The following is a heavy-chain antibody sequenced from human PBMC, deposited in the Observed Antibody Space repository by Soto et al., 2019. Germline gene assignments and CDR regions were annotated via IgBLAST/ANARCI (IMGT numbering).Heavy chain of an antibody. CDR1: GFTFSSYS. V-gene: IGHV3-48*01. D-gene: IGHD2-2*02. CDR3: ARELGYCSSISCYRENI. CDR2: ISSDGGTI. J-gene: IGHJ3*02. Sequence: EVQLVESGGGLVQPGGSLRLSCAASGFTFSSYSMHWVRQAPGKGLEWVSYISSDGGTIYYADSVKGRFTISRDNAKNSLYLQMNSLRAEDTAVYYCARELGYCSSISCYRENIWGQGTMVTVSS.